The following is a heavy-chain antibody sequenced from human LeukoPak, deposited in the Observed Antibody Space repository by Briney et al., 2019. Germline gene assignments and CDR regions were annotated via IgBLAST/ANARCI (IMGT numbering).Heavy chain of an antibody. CDR3: AREAAAAGFDY. CDR1: GFTFSSYR. V-gene: IGHV3-21*01. J-gene: IGHJ4*02. CDR2: ISSSSSYI. D-gene: IGHD6-13*01. Sequence: GGSLRLSCAASGFTFSSYRMNGVRQAPGKGLEWVSSISSSSSYIYYADSVKGRFTISRDNAKNSLYLQMNSLRAEDTAVYYCAREAAAAGFDYWGQGTLVTVSS.